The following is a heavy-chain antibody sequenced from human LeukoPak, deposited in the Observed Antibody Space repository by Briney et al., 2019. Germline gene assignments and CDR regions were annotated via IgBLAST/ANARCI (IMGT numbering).Heavy chain of an antibody. CDR1: GGSISSYY. CDR3: ARAPPHYDSSGYYSSDAFDI. D-gene: IGHD3-22*01. V-gene: IGHV4-4*07. CDR2: IYTSGST. Sequence: SETLSLSCTVSGGSISSYYWSWIRQAAGKGLEWIGRIYTSGSTNYNPSLKSRVTISVDTSKNQFSLKLSSVTAADTAVYYCARAPPHYDSSGYYSSDAFDIWGQGTMVTVSS. J-gene: IGHJ3*02.